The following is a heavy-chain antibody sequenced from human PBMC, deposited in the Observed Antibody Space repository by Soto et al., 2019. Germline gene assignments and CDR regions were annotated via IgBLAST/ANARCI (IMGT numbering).Heavy chain of an antibody. V-gene: IGHV2-5*02. J-gene: IGHJ3*02. Sequence: SGPTLVKPTQTLTLTCTFSGFSLSTSGVGVGWIRQPPGKALEWLAIIYWDDDKRYSPSLKSRLTITKDTSKNQVVLTMTNMDPVYTATYYCSHWESGAFDIWGQGTMVTVSS. D-gene: IGHD1-26*01. CDR3: SHWESGAFDI. CDR1: GFSLSTSGVG. CDR2: IYWDDDK.